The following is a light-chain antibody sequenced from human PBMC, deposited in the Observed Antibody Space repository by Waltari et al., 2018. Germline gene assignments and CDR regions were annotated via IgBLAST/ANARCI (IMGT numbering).Light chain of an antibody. J-gene: IGKJ2*01. CDR2: NSS. CDR1: QNVDTY. Sequence: DIVLTQSPVTLSLSPGERATLFCGASQNVDTYLAWYQQKPGQAPRLLIYNSSHRAAGVPARFSGGGSGTDFPLTISSVEPEDIAIYYCQQRNTWPPYTFGQGTKLELK. CDR3: QQRNTWPPYT. V-gene: IGKV3-11*01.